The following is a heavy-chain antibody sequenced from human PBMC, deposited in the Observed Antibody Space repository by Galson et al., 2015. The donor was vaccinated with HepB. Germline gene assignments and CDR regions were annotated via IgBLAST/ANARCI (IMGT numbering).Heavy chain of an antibody. CDR1: GFTFSSYA. J-gene: IGHJ4*02. V-gene: IGHV3-23*01. CDR3: AKAVVVAATPATPFDY. CDR2: ISGSGGST. Sequence: LSLSCAASGFTFSSYAMSWVRQAPGKGLEWVSAISGSGGSTYYADSVKGRFTISRDNSKNTLYLQMNSLRAEDTAVYYCAKAVVVAATPATPFDYWGQGTLVTVSS. D-gene: IGHD2-15*01.